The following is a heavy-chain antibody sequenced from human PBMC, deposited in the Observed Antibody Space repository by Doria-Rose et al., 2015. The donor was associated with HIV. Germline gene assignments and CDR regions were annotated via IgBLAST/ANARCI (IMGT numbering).Heavy chain of an antibody. D-gene: IGHD6-13*01. CDR1: GVSLSSPGMG. CDR2: IFSDDER. J-gene: IGHJ4*02. CDR3: VRIKSSRWYHKYYFDF. Sequence: TLKESGPVLVKPTETLTLTCTVSGVSLSSPGMGVSWIRQPPGKALAWLAHIFSDDERSYTTSLKSRLTISRGTSKSQVVLTMTDMDPVDTATYYCVRIKSSRWYHKYYFDFWGQGTLVIVSA. V-gene: IGHV2-26*01.